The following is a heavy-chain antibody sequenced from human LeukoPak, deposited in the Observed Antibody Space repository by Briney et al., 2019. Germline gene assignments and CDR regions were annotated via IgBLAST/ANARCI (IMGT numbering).Heavy chain of an antibody. J-gene: IGHJ4*02. D-gene: IGHD3-22*01. V-gene: IGHV1-69*05. CDR1: GGTFSSYA. Sequence: SVKVSCKASGGTFSSYAISWVRQAPGQGLEWMGGIIPIFGTANYAQKFQGRVTITTDESTSTAYMELSSLRSEDTAVYYCAGQEDYYDSSGYYPFDYWGKGTLVTVSS. CDR2: IIPIFGTA. CDR3: AGQEDYYDSSGYYPFDY.